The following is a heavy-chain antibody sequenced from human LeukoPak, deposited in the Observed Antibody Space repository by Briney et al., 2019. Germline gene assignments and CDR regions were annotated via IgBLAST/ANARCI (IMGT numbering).Heavy chain of an antibody. D-gene: IGHD6-19*01. Sequence: PGGSLRLSCAASGFTFSRYWMSWVRQAPGKGLECVANIKQDGSEKYYVDSVKGRFIISRDNAKKSLYLQMNSLRAEDTAVYYCARDPGQWLPTESSWGQGTLVTVSS. CDR3: ARDPGQWLPTESS. J-gene: IGHJ4*02. CDR2: IKQDGSEK. CDR1: GFTFSRYW. V-gene: IGHV3-7*01.